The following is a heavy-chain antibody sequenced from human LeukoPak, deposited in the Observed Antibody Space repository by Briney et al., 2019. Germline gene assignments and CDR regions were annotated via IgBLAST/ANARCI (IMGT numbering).Heavy chain of an antibody. J-gene: IGHJ6*02. V-gene: IGHV1-69*04. Sequence: SVKVSCKASGYTFTSYAISWVRQAPGQGLEWMGRIIPILGIANYAQKFQGRVTITADKSTSTAYMELSSLRSEDTAVYYCASPYYYYVMDVWGQGTTVTVSS. CDR3: ASPYYYYVMDV. CDR1: GYTFTSYA. CDR2: IIPILGIA.